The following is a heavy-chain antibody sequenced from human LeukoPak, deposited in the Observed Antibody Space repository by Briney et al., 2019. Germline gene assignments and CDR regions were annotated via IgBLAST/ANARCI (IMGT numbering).Heavy chain of an antibody. CDR2: ISYDGSNK. Sequence: PGGSLRLSCAASGFTFSSYAMHWVRQAPGKGLEWVAVISYDGSNKYYADSVKGRFTISRDNSKNTLYLQMNSLRAEDTAVYYCARDSYGKDVWGQGTTVTVSS. CDR1: GFTFSSYA. CDR3: ARDSYGKDV. J-gene: IGHJ6*02. V-gene: IGHV3-30-3*01.